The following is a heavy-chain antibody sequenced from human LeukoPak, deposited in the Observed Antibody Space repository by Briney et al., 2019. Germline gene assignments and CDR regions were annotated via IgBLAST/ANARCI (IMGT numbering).Heavy chain of an antibody. Sequence: GGSLRLSCAASGFTFTYYWMHWVRQPPGKGLEWVAVIAYDGSIKLYADSVKGRFIISRDDSKNTLYLQMNGLRGEDTAVYYCARDMFRGAPESFDYWGQGTLVTVSS. V-gene: IGHV3-30*03. CDR1: GFTFTYYW. CDR2: IAYDGSIK. J-gene: IGHJ4*02. CDR3: ARDMFRGAPESFDY. D-gene: IGHD3-10*01.